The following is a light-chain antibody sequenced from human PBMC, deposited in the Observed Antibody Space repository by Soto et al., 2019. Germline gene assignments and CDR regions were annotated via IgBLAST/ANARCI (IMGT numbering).Light chain of an antibody. V-gene: IGLV2-14*03. J-gene: IGLJ1*01. CDR1: SSDVGGYNY. Sequence: SVLTQPASVSGSPGQSITISCTGTSSDVGGYNYVSWYQHHPGKAPELIIYDVTNRPSGVSNPFSGSKSGNTASLTISGLQPEDEADYYCSSYTTSNTRQIVFGTGTKVTVL. CDR3: SSYTTSNTRQIV. CDR2: DVT.